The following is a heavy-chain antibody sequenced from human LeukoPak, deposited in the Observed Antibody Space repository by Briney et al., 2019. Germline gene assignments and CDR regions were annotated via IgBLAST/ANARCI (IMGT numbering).Heavy chain of an antibody. Sequence: PSETLSLTCTVSGGSISSYYWSWIRQPPGKGLEWIGYIYYSGSTNYNPSLKSRVTISVDTSKNQFSLKLSSVTAADTAVYYCASAYCGGDCYSAPFSYYYGMDVWGQGTTVTVPS. J-gene: IGHJ6*02. CDR2: IYYSGST. V-gene: IGHV4-59*01. D-gene: IGHD2-21*02. CDR3: ASAYCGGDCYSAPFSYYYGMDV. CDR1: GGSISSYY.